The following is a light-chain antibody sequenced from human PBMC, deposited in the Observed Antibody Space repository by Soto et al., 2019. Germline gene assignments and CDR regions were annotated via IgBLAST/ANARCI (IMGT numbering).Light chain of an antibody. CDR3: LLSYTGRLYV. V-gene: IGLV7-46*01. CDR2: DTD. Sequence: QAVVTQEHSLTVSPGGTVTLTCGSSTGPVTNGHFPYWFQQKPGQAPRPLIYDTDNKHSWTPARFSASLLGDKAALTLSGALPEDEADYYCLLSYTGRLYVFGPGTKVTVL. CDR1: TGPVTNGHF. J-gene: IGLJ1*01.